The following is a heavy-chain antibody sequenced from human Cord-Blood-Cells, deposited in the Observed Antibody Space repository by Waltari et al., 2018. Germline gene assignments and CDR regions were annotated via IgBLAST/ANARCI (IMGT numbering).Heavy chain of an antibody. CDR2: MSPIFGTA. CDR3: ARDLVDSTNVGGSFDY. J-gene: IGHJ4*02. Sequence: QVQLVQSGAEVKKPGSSVKVSCKASGGTFSSYAISWVRQAPGQGLEWMGGMSPIFGTANYAQRFQGRVTITADKSTSTAYMELSSLRSEDTAVYYCARDLVDSTNVGGSFDYWGQGTLVTVSS. CDR1: GGTFSSYA. D-gene: IGHD2-8*02. V-gene: IGHV1-69*06.